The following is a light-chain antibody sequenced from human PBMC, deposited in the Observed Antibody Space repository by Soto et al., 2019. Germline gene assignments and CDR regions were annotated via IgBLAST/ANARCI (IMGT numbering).Light chain of an antibody. CDR3: QQRTNWRYT. CDR1: QSVRSY. V-gene: IGKV3-11*01. Sequence: EILLTQSPATLSLPPGERATLSCRASQSVRSYLAWYQQKPGQVPRLLIYGASTRATGIPARFSGSGSGTDFTLTISSLEPEDFAVYYCQQRTNWRYTFGQGTKLEIK. J-gene: IGKJ2*01. CDR2: GAS.